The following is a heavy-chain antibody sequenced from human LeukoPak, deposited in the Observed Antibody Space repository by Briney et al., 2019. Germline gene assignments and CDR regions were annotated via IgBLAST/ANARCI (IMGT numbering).Heavy chain of an antibody. J-gene: IGHJ3*02. V-gene: IGHV4-59*12. D-gene: IGHD2-15*01. CDR1: GGSISSYY. Sequence: SETLSLTCTVSGGSISSYYWSWIRQPPGKGLEWIGYIYYSGSTNYNPSHKSRVTISVDTSKNQVSLKLNSVTAADTAVYYCARGHIVVVVATTRSDAFDMWGQGTMVTVSS. CDR3: ARGHIVVVVATTRSDAFDM. CDR2: IYYSGST.